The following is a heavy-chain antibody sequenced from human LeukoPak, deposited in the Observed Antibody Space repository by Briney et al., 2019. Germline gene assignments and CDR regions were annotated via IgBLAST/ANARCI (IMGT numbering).Heavy chain of an antibody. D-gene: IGHD3-10*01. Sequence: SETLSLTCTVSGGSISSGNYYWSWIRQSPGKGLEWIGYIYYSGSTYYNPSLKSRVSISADMSKNQFSLKLSSVTAADTAVYYCARGRITMVRGVIIYPGAGDYWGQGTLVTVSS. J-gene: IGHJ4*02. CDR2: IYYSGST. CDR1: GGSISSGNYY. CDR3: ARGRITMVRGVIIYPGAGDY. V-gene: IGHV4-30-4*01.